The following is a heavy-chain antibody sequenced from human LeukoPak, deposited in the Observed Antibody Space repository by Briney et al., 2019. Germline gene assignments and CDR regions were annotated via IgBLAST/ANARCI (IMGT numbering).Heavy chain of an antibody. CDR1: GGTFSSYA. V-gene: IGHV1-69*13. Sequence: ASVKVSCKASGGTFSSYAISWVRQAPGQGLEWMGGIIPIFGTANYAQKFQGRVTITADESTSTAYMELSSLRSEGTAVYYCARAPYGDYERFDYWGQGTLVTVSS. CDR2: IIPIFGTA. D-gene: IGHD4-17*01. J-gene: IGHJ4*02. CDR3: ARAPYGDYERFDY.